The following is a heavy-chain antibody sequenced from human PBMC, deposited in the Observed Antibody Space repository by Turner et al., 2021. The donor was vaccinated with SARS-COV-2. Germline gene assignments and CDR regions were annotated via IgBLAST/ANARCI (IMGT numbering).Heavy chain of an antibody. V-gene: IGHV4-59*01. CDR2: IYYSGST. D-gene: IGHD3-16*01. Sequence: QVQLQESGPGLVKPSETLSLTCTVSGGSISSYYWSWIRQPPGKGLEWIGYIYYSGSTNYNPSLKSRVTISVDTSKNQFSLKLSSVTAADTAVYYGARDPGEGSFDYWGQGTLVTVSS. CDR1: GGSISSYY. CDR3: ARDPGEGSFDY. J-gene: IGHJ4*02.